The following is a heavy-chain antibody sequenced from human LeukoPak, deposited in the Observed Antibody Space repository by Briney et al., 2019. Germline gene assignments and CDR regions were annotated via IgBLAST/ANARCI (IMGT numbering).Heavy chain of an antibody. CDR3: ARRRRPWFGESPLYYFDY. D-gene: IGHD3-10*01. CDR1: GGSFSGYY. V-gene: IGHV4-34*01. CDR2: INHSGST. Sequence: SETLSLTCAVYGGSFSGYYWSWIRQPPGKGLEWIGEINHSGSTNYNPSLKSRVTISVDTSKNQFSLKLSSVTAADTAVYYCARRRRPWFGESPLYYFDYWGQGTLVTVSS. J-gene: IGHJ4*02.